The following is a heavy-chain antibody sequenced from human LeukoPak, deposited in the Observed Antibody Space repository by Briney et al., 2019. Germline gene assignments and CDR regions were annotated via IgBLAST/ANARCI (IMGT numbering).Heavy chain of an antibody. Sequence: SETLSLTCTVSGGSMNNYYWTWIRQPPGKGLEWIGYIYYSGSTNYNPSLKSRVTISIDTSKNQFSLKLSSVTAAVTAVYYCARPRAQWLGNDGFDMWGQGTLVTVSS. J-gene: IGHJ3*02. CDR1: GGSMNNYY. CDR2: IYYSGST. V-gene: IGHV4-59*08. D-gene: IGHD6-19*01. CDR3: ARPRAQWLGNDGFDM.